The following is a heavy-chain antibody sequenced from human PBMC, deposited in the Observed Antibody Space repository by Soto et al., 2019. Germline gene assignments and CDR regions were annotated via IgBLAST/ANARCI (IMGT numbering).Heavy chain of an antibody. CDR2: ISSSGSTI. Sequence: PVGSLRLSCAASGFTFSDYYMSWIRQAPGKGLEWVSYISSSGSTIYYADSVKGRFTISRDNAKNSLYLQMNSLRAEDTAVYYCARACYDSSGYSYFSGVQHWGQGTLVTVSS. V-gene: IGHV3-11*01. CDR3: ARACYDSSGYSYFSGVQH. CDR1: GFTFSDYY. J-gene: IGHJ1*01. D-gene: IGHD3-22*01.